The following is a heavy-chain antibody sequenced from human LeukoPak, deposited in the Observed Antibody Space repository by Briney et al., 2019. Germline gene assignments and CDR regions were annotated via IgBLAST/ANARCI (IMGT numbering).Heavy chain of an antibody. CDR1: GGSISSSDW. Sequence: PSKTLSLTCAVSGGSISSSDWWSWVRQPPGKGLEWIGEIYHSGSTNYNPSLKSRVTISVDRSKNQFSLKLSSVTAADTAVYYCARSYSSSWYYYGMDVWGQGTTVTVSS. D-gene: IGHD6-13*01. V-gene: IGHV4-4*02. CDR3: ARSYSSSWYYYGMDV. CDR2: IYHSGST. J-gene: IGHJ6*02.